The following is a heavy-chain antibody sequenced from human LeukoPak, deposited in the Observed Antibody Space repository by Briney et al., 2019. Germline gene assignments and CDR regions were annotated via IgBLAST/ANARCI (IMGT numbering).Heavy chain of an antibody. CDR2: IRYDGSNK. V-gene: IGHV3-30*02. D-gene: IGHD2-21*02. CDR1: GFTFSSYG. CDR3: ASGVVVTLLDY. Sequence: PGGSLRLSCAASGFTFSSYGMHWVRQAPGKGLEWVAFIRYDGSNKYYADSVKGRFTISRDNSKNTVFLQMNSLGAEDTAVYYFASGVVVTLLDYWGQGTLVTVSS. J-gene: IGHJ4*02.